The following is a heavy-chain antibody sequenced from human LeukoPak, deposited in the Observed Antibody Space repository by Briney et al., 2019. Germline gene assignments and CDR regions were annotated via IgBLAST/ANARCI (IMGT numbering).Heavy chain of an antibody. Sequence: GSLRLSCAASGFTCSGYYMSCRRQAPGRGLEWVSYISNSRTYNKDTDYVRGRFTVSRYNGKNSRYHQMDSLRPEDTAVYYCARWNLRSLGQPTWFDPWGRGSLVTASS. J-gene: IGHJ5*02. CDR3: ARWNLRSLGQPTWFDP. D-gene: IGHD4-17*01. V-gene: IGHV3-11*03. CDR2: ISNSRTYN. CDR1: GFTCSGYY.